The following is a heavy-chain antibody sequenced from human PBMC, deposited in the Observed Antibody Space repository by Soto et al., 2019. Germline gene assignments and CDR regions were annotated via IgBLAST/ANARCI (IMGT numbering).Heavy chain of an antibody. CDR1: GGTFSSYA. V-gene: IGHV1-69*01. Sequence: QVQLVQSGAEVKKPGSSVKVSCKASGGTFSSYAISWVRQAPGQGLEWMGGIIAIFGTANYAQKFQGRVTITADESTSTAYMELSSLRSEDTAVYYCARGIAVAGRNYWYFDLWGRGTLVTVSS. CDR2: IIAIFGTA. J-gene: IGHJ2*01. D-gene: IGHD6-19*01. CDR3: ARGIAVAGRNYWYFDL.